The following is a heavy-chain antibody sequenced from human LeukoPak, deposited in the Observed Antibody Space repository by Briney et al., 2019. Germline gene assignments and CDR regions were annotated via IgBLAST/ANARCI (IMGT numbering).Heavy chain of an antibody. CDR3: ARDYYDSSGYYDY. V-gene: IGHV3-21*01. D-gene: IGHD3-22*01. J-gene: IGHJ4*02. CDR1: GFSFSRYG. CDR2: ISSSSSYI. Sequence: PGGSLRLSCAASGFSFSRYGMKWVRQAPGKGLEWVSSISSSSSYIYYADSVKGRFTISRDNAKNSLYLQMNSLRAEDTAVYYCARDYYDSSGYYDYWGQGTLVTVSS.